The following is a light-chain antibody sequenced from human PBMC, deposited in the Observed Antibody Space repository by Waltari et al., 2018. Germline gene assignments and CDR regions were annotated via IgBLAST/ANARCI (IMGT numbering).Light chain of an antibody. Sequence: EIVLTQSPATLSLSPGGRATLSCRPSQTVRTYLAWYQQKPGQAPRLLIFDASSRATGIPAKFSGSGSGTDFTLTVSNLEPEDFAIYYCQQRSNWPYTFGQGTRVEIK. CDR3: QQRSNWPYT. J-gene: IGKJ2*01. V-gene: IGKV3-11*01. CDR2: DAS. CDR1: QTVRTY.